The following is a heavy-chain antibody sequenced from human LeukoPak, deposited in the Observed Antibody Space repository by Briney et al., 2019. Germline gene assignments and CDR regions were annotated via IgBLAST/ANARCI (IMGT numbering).Heavy chain of an antibody. V-gene: IGHV4-39*01. Sequence: PSETLSLTCTVSGGSISSTSYYWGWIRQPPGKGLEWIGSIYYSGSTYYNPSLKSRVTLSVDTSKDQFSLKLSSVTAADTALYYCARQVITAGGNFGSWGQGTLVTVSS. CDR3: ARQVITAGGNFGS. CDR1: GGSISSTSYY. CDR2: IYYSGST. J-gene: IGHJ4*02. D-gene: IGHD6-13*01.